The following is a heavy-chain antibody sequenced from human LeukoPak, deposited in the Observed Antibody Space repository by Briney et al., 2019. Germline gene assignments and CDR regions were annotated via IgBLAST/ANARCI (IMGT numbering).Heavy chain of an antibody. J-gene: IGHJ6*03. D-gene: IGHD6-19*01. Sequence: PGGSLRLSCAASGFTFSSYWMSWVRQAPGKGLEGVANIKQDGSEKYYVDSVKGRFTGSRENAKNSLSLQMNSLRAEDTAVYYCAIGGGETGYSSGWYVTRPRNYYYYYMDVWGKGTTVTVSS. CDR1: GFTFSSYW. CDR2: IKQDGSEK. CDR3: AIGGGETGYSSGWYVTRPRNYYYYYMDV. V-gene: IGHV3-7*01.